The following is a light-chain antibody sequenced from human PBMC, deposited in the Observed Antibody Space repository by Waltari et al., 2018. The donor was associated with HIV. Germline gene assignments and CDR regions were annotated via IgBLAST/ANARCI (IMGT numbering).Light chain of an antibody. J-gene: IGKJ5*01. Sequence: DIHMTQPTSSLSASVGDRVTITCRASQGISTYLAWYQQKPGTAPKLLIYAASRLQMGVPSRFSGSGSETDFTLTISSLQPEDFATYYCQQTNSFPFDFGQGTRLEIK. CDR1: QGISTY. V-gene: IGKV1D-12*01. CDR3: QQTNSFPFD. CDR2: AAS.